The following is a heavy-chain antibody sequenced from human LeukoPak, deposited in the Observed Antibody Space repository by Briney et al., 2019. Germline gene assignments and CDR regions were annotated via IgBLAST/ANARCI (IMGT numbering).Heavy chain of an antibody. CDR1: GFTFSSYE. CDR3: ARVKTEGGVYPPTFDH. Sequence: PGGSLRLSCAASGFTFSSYEMNWVRQAPGKGLGWVSYISTSGGTIYYADSVKGRFIISRDNAKNSLYLQMNSLRAEDTAVYYCARVKTEGGVYPPTFDHWGQGTLVTVSS. D-gene: IGHD6-13*01. CDR2: ISTSGGTI. J-gene: IGHJ4*02. V-gene: IGHV3-48*03.